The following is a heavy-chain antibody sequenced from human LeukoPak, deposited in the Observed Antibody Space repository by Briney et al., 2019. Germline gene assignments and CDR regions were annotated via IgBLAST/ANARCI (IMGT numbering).Heavy chain of an antibody. V-gene: IGHV7-4-1*02. CDR2: INTNTGNP. CDR3: ARQQRPLYYYYYYGMDV. Sequence: ASVKVSCKASGYTFTSYAMNWVRQAPGQGLEWMGWINTNTGNPTYAQGFTGRFVFSLDTSVSTAYLQISSLKAEDTAVYYCARQQRPLYYYYYYGMDVWGQGTTVTVSS. D-gene: IGHD6-13*01. CDR1: GYTFTSYA. J-gene: IGHJ6*02.